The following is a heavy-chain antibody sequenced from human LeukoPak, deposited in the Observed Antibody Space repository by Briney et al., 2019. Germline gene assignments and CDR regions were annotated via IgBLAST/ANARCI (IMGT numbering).Heavy chain of an antibody. Sequence: GGSLRLSCAVSGFIFSDFSMSWVRQAPGRGLEWVAKMDENGNEIFYVDSVKGRFTISRDNAKNSLYLQMNRLRADDTAVYYCARPRGCGTSRCNNFDYWGQGTLVTVSS. CDR1: GFIFSDFS. V-gene: IGHV3-7*01. CDR2: MDENGNEI. D-gene: IGHD2-21*01. J-gene: IGHJ4*02. CDR3: ARPRGCGTSRCNNFDY.